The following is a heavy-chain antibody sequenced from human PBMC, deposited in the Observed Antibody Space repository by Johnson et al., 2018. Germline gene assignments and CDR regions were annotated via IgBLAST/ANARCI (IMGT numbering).Heavy chain of an antibody. D-gene: IGHD1-7*01. CDR2: ISSSSSYI. CDR3: ARGAGTTTIYYGMDV. CDR1: GFTFSSYS. J-gene: IGHJ6*02. V-gene: IGHV3-21*01. Sequence: VQLVQSGGGLVKPGGSLRLSCAASGFTFSSYSMNWVRQAPGKGLEWVSSISSSSSYIYYADSVKGRFTISRDNAKNSLYLQMNSLRAEDTAVYYCARGAGTTTIYYGMDVWGQGTTVTVSS.